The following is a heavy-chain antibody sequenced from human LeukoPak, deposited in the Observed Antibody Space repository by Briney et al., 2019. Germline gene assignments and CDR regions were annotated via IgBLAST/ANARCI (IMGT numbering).Heavy chain of an antibody. Sequence: GGSRRLSCAASGFIFSNYEMTWVRQAPGKGLEWVSYISGSGNTKYYADSVTGRFTISRDKAKNSMYLQMNSLRAEDTAVYYCARALAGTTSFHYGMDVWGQGTTVTVSS. CDR2: ISGSGNTK. CDR1: GFIFSNYE. D-gene: IGHD1-7*01. J-gene: IGHJ6*02. V-gene: IGHV3-48*03. CDR3: ARALAGTTSFHYGMDV.